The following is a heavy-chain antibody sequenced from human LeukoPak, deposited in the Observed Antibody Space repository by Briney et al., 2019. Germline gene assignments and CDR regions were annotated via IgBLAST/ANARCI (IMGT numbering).Heavy chain of an antibody. Sequence: ASVKVSCKASGYTFTGYYMHWVRQAPGQGLEWMGWINPNSGGTNYAQKFQGRVTMTRDTSISTAYMELSRLRSDDTAVYYCARRGEIDYYDSKAYMDVWGKGTTVTVSS. CDR1: GYTFTGYY. J-gene: IGHJ6*03. V-gene: IGHV1-2*02. CDR2: INPNSGGT. CDR3: ARRGEIDYYDSKAYMDV. D-gene: IGHD3-22*01.